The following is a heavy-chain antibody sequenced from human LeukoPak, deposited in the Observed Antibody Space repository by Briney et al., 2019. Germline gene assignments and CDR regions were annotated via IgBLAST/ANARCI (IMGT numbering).Heavy chain of an antibody. V-gene: IGHV3-30-3*01. CDR3: AKDGPGIKVAGHCDF. CDR2: ISYDETDE. CDR1: GFTFSSYA. J-gene: IGHJ4*02. Sequence: AGRSLRLSCAASGFTFSSYAMHWVRQAPGKGLEWVAVISYDETDEYYAESVKGRFTISRDNPKNTLYLQMNNLKPEDTAVYYCAKDGPGIKVAGHCDFWGQGTLVTVSS. D-gene: IGHD6-19*01.